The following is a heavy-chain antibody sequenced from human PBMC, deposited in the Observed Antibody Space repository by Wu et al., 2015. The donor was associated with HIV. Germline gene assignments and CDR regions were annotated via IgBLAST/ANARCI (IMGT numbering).Heavy chain of an antibody. D-gene: IGHD3-9*01. J-gene: IGHJ4*01. CDR2: MNPSNGHI. CDR1: YILTTYP. CDR3: ARVHLTLSKLQTYLDL. Sequence: QVQLVQSGPEAKRPGASVKVSCKASYILTTYPIAWVRQAPGQRLEWMGWMNPSNGHIQPARKFQDRITKSTRQLRTQQPNMELRGAWDSETTRPKYISCARVHLTLSKLQTYLDLWGQGTLGHCTPQ. V-gene: IGHV1-18*01.